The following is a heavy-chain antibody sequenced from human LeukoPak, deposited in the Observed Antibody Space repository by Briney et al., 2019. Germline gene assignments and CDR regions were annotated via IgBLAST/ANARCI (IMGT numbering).Heavy chain of an antibody. J-gene: IGHJ4*02. V-gene: IGHV1-2*06. CDR1: GYTFTGYY. CDR2: INPNSGGT. CDR3: ARDRAAEDVDTSLDY. D-gene: IGHD6-13*01. Sequence: GASVKVSCKASGYTFTGYYMHWVRQAPGQGLEWMGRINPNSGGTNYAQKFQGRVTMTRDTSTSTVYMELSSLRSEDTAVYYCARDRAAEDVDTSLDYWGQGTLVTVSS.